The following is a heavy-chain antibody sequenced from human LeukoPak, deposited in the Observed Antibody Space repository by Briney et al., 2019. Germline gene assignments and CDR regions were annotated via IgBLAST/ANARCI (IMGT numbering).Heavy chain of an antibody. CDR3: AKGQELDDGVFDS. V-gene: IGHV3-23*01. J-gene: IGHJ4*02. D-gene: IGHD1-1*01. Sequence: GGSLRLSCAASGFTFSSIAMAWVRQAPGKGLEWVSSISSSGDTTYNADSVKGRFTISRDNSKNTLYLQMNSLRLEDTAIYYCAKGQELDDGVFDSWGQGTLVTVSS. CDR1: GFTFSSIA. CDR2: ISSSGDTT.